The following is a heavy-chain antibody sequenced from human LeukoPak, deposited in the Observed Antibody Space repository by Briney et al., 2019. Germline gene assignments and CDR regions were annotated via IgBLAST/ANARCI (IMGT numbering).Heavy chain of an antibody. CDR2: INPNSGGT. D-gene: IGHD3-3*01. CDR3: ASSFWSGSSFDP. J-gene: IGHJ5*02. CDR1: GYTFTGYY. V-gene: IGHV1-2*02. Sequence: ASVKVXCKASGYTFTGYYMHWVRQAPGQGLEWMGWINPNSGGTNYAQKFQGRVTMTRDTSISTAYMELSRLRSDDTAVYYCASSFWSGSSFDPWGQGTLVTVSS.